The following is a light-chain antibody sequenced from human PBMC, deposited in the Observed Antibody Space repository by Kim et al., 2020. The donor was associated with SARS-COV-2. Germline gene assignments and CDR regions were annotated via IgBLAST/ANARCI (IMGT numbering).Light chain of an antibody. CDR2: EVS. V-gene: IGLV2-11*01. CDR1: SSDVGGYNY. Sequence: GQSGTISCTGTSSDVGGYNYVSWYQQHPGKAPKLMIYEVSKRPSGVPDRFSGSKSGNTASLTISGLQAEDEADYYCCSYAGSYTWVFGGGTQLTVL. CDR3: CSYAGSYTWV. J-gene: IGLJ3*02.